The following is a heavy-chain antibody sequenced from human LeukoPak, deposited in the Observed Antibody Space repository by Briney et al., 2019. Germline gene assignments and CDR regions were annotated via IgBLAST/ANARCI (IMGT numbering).Heavy chain of an antibody. J-gene: IGHJ4*02. CDR2: IYYSGST. CDR3: ARWGIAARPAIYYFDY. D-gene: IGHD6-6*01. V-gene: IGHV4-59*08. Sequence: PSETLSLTCTVSGGSISNYYWSWIRQSPEKGLEWIGHIYYSGSTKYNPSLKSRVTISVDTSKNQFSLKLSSVTAADTAVYYCARWGIAARPAIYYFDYWGQGTLVTVSS. CDR1: GGSISNYY.